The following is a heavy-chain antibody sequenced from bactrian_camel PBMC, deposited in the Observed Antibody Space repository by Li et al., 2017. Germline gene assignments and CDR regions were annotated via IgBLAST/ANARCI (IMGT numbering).Heavy chain of an antibody. D-gene: IGHD5*01. CDR2: IYTDGGRT. J-gene: IGHJ4*01. CDR3: AASGDVWGQCKLILSIYRF. CDR1: GYASAIKC. Sequence: HVQLVESGGGSVQSGGSLRLTCTASGYASAIKCWGWFRQAPGKEREEVAAIYTDGGRTEYADSVKGRFTITRDNAENTVYLQMDALEPEDTGMYYCAASGDVWGQCKLILSIYRFWGQGTQVTVS. V-gene: IGHV3S54*01.